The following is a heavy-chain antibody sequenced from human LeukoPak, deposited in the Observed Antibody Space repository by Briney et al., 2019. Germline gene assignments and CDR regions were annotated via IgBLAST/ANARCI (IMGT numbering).Heavy chain of an antibody. CDR1: GGSFSSGDYY. CDR2: IYYSGST. CDR3: ARYYSTHLVYFQH. Sequence: PSETLSLTCTVSGGSFSSGDYYWNWIRQHPGKGLEWIGYIYYSGSTYYNPSLKSRVAISVDTSKNQFSPKLDSVTAADTAVYYCARYYSTHLVYFQHWGLGTLVTVSS. D-gene: IGHD3-10*01. V-gene: IGHV4-31*03. J-gene: IGHJ1*01.